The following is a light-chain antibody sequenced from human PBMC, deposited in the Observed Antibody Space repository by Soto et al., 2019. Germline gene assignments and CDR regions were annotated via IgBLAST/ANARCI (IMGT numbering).Light chain of an antibody. J-gene: IGLJ3*02. CDR1: SSNIGNKF. CDR3: ATWDTSLSAEV. Sequence: QSALTQPPSVSAAPGQTVTISCSGSSSNIGNKFVSWYQQLPGTAPKLLIYEDDERTSGIPDRFSGSKSGTSATLGITGLQTGDEADDYCATWDTSLSAEVFGGGTKLTVL. CDR2: EDD. V-gene: IGLV1-51*02.